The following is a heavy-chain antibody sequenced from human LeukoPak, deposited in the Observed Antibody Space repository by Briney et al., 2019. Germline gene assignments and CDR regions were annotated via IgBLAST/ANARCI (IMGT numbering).Heavy chain of an antibody. CDR3: ASTPAAAGTGWFDP. CDR1: GGTFSSYA. V-gene: IGHV1-69*04. D-gene: IGHD6-13*01. CDR2: IIPILGIA. J-gene: IGHJ5*02. Sequence: SVKVSCKASGGTFSSYAISWVRQAPGQGVEWMGRIIPILGIANYAQKFQGRVTITADKSTSTAYMELSSLRSEDRAVYYCASTPAAAGTGWFDPWGQGTLVTVSS.